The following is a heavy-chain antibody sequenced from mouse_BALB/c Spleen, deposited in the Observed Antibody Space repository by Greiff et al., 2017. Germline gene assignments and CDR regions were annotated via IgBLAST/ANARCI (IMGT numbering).Heavy chain of an antibody. D-gene: IGHD2-3*01. V-gene: IGHV3-6*02. J-gene: IGHJ4*01. Sequence: EVQRVESGPSLVKPSQTLSLTCSVTGYSITSGYYWNWIRQFPGNKLEWMGYISYDGSNNYNPSLKNRISITRDTSKNQFFLKLNSVTTEDTATYYCARGDGYFLYYYAMDYWGQGTSVTVSA. CDR1: GYSITSGYY. CDR2: ISYDGSN. CDR3: ARGDGYFLYYYAMDY.